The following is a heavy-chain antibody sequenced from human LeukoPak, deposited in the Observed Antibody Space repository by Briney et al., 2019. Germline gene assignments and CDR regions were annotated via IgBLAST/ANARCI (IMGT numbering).Heavy chain of an antibody. CDR3: ARMGHVGYGMDV. Sequence: GGSLRLSCAASGFTFSSYAMSWVRQAPGKGLEWVSRINSDGSSTSYADSVKGRFTISRDNAKNTLYLQMNSLRAEDTAVYYCARMGHVGYGMDVWGQGTTVTVSS. CDR1: GFTFSSYA. CDR2: INSDGSST. D-gene: IGHD3-16*01. J-gene: IGHJ6*02. V-gene: IGHV3-74*01.